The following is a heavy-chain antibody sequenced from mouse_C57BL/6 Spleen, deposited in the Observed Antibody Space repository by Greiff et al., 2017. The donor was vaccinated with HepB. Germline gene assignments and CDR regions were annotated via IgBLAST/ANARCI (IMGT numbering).Heavy chain of an antibody. CDR1: GFNIKDYY. CDR2: IDPEDGET. CDR3: ARDPFITTAY. J-gene: IGHJ2*01. D-gene: IGHD1-1*01. V-gene: IGHV14-2*01. Sequence: EVQLQQSGAELVKPGASVKLSCTASGFNIKDYYMHWVKQRTEQGLEWIGRIDPEDGETKNAPKFQGKATITADTSSNTAYLQLSSLTSEDTAVYYCARDPFITTAYWGQGTTLTVSS.